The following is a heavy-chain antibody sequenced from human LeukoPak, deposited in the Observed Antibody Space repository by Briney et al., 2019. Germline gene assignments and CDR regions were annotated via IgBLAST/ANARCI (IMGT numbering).Heavy chain of an antibody. CDR3: APLHDASGYVFDY. D-gene: IGHD3-22*01. J-gene: IGHJ4*02. V-gene: IGHV1-2*02. CDR1: GYTFTSYG. Sequence: ASVKVSCKASGYTFTSYGISWVRQAPGQGLEWMGWINPKSGDTRYARNFQGRITMTRDTSISTAYLEMSRLISDDTAVYYCAPLHDASGYVFDYWGQGTLVTVSS. CDR2: INPKSGDT.